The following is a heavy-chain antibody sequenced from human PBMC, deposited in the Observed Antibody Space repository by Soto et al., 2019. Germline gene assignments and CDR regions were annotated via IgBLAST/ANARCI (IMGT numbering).Heavy chain of an antibody. CDR2: INPNSGGT. CDR3: AREGRSGSYYYYYGMDV. V-gene: IGHV1-2*04. D-gene: IGHD1-26*01. Sequence: GASVKVSCKASGYTFTGYYMHWVRQAPGQGLEWMGWINPNSGGTNYAQKFQGWVTMTRDTSISTAYMELSRLRSDDTAVYYCAREGRSGSYYYYYGMDVWGQGTTVTV. J-gene: IGHJ6*02. CDR1: GYTFTGYY.